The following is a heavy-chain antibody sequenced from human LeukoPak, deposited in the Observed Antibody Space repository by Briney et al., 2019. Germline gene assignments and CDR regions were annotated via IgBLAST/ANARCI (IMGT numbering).Heavy chain of an antibody. Sequence: PGGSLGLSCAASEFTFRSYAMSWVRQAPGKGLEWVSGISASGDSTNYADTDKSRFTISGDNSKNTLYLQLNSLRPEDTAVYYCASFPRGDQALIILDYWGQGTLVTVSS. CDR2: ISASGDST. CDR1: EFTFRSYA. V-gene: IGHV3-23*01. D-gene: IGHD2-21*01. J-gene: IGHJ4*02. CDR3: ASFPRGDQALIILDY.